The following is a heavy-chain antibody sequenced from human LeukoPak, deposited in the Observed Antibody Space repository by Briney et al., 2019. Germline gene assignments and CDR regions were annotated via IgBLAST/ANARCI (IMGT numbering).Heavy chain of an antibody. J-gene: IGHJ6*02. CDR1: GFTFDDYA. D-gene: IGHD1-26*01. V-gene: IGHV3-9*01. CDR2: ISWNSGSI. CDR3: AKHMRATNTYSFFGLDV. Sequence: GRSLRLSCAASGFTFDDYAMHWVRQAPGKGLEWVSGISWNSGSIGYADSVKGRFTISRDNAKNSLYLQLSSLRPEDTALYYCAKHMRATNTYSFFGLDVWGQGTTVTVSS.